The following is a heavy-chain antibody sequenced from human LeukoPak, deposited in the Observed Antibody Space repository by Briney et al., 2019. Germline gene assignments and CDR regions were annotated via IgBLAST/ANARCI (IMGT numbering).Heavy chain of an antibody. D-gene: IGHD7-27*01. CDR3: ARELVSLGTGYFDL. CDR2: ITGSSTWT. Sequence: GGSLRLSCGASGFTFRTYGMTWVRQAPGKGLERVSGITGSSTWTYYADSVKGRFTISRDNSKNTLHLQMDSLRAEDTAIYYCARELVSLGTGYFDLWGRGTLVTVSS. CDR1: GFTFRTYG. J-gene: IGHJ2*01. V-gene: IGHV3-23*01.